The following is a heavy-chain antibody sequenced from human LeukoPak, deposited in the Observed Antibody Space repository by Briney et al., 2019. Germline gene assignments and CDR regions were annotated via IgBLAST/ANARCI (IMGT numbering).Heavy chain of an antibody. Sequence: GGSLRLSCAASGFIVNSYAMSWVRQAPGRGLAWVSLIYSDGVTQYADSVKGRFTTSRDNSKNTLYLQMNSLRDEDTAVYFCARDRAEGKTWVEFDPWGQGTLVTVSS. CDR2: IYSDGVT. J-gene: IGHJ5*02. V-gene: IGHV3-66*02. CDR1: GFIVNSYA. CDR3: ARDRAEGKTWVEFDP.